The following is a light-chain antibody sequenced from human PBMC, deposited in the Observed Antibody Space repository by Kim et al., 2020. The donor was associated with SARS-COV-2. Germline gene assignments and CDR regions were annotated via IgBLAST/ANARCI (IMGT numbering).Light chain of an antibody. Sequence: DIQLTQSPSFLSASVGDRVTITCRASQGISSYLAWYQQKPGKAPKVLIYAASTLQSGVPSRFSGSGSGTEFTLTISSLQPEDFATYYCHQLNSYSITFGQGTRLEIK. J-gene: IGKJ5*01. CDR3: HQLNSYSIT. CDR1: QGISSY. V-gene: IGKV1-9*01. CDR2: AAS.